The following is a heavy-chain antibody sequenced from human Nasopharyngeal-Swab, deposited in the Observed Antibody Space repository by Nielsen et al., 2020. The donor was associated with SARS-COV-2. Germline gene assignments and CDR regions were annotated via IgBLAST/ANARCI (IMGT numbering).Heavy chain of an antibody. V-gene: IGHV4-34*01. J-gene: IGHJ3*02. Sequence: SETLSLTCAVYGGSFSGYYWSWIRQPPGKGLEWIGEINHSGSTNYNPSLKSRVTISVDTSKNQFSLKLSSVTAAGTAVYYCARERTFTTVVTHAFDIWGQGTMVTVSS. D-gene: IGHD4-23*01. CDR2: INHSGST. CDR3: ARERTFTTVVTHAFDI. CDR1: GGSFSGYY.